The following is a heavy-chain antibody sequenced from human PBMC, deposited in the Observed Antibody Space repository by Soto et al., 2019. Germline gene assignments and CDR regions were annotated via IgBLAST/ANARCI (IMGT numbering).Heavy chain of an antibody. CDR3: ARDGHWGVDY. J-gene: IGHJ4*02. D-gene: IGHD7-27*01. Sequence: GASVKVSCKASGYTYTTYGFSWVRQAPGQGLEWMGWMSSYNGNTNYAQKFQGRVTMTTDTSTGTAYMELRSLRSDHTAVYYCARDGHWGVDYWGQGTLVTVSX. CDR2: MSSYNGNT. CDR1: GYTYTTYG. V-gene: IGHV1-18*01.